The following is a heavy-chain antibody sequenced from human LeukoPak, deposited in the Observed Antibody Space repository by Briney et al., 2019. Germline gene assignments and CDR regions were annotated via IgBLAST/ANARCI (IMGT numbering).Heavy chain of an antibody. CDR3: AREIHYYGSGSYDY. CDR1: SGSISSYY. D-gene: IGHD3-10*01. CDR2: IHYSGGT. J-gene: IGHJ4*02. V-gene: IGHV4-59*01. Sequence: SETLSLTCTVSSGSISSYYWSWIRQPPGKGLEWIGYIHYSGGTKYNPSLKSRVTISVDKAKNQFSLKVSSVTAADTAVYYCAREIHYYGSGSYDYWGQGTLVTVSS.